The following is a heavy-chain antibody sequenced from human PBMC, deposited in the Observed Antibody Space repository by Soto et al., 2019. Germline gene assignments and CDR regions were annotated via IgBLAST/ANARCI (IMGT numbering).Heavy chain of an antibody. CDR2: INDSGST. CDR3: QGGDF. J-gene: IGHJ4*02. V-gene: IGHV4-34*01. Sequence: SETLSLTCAVSGGSFRGYFWSWIRQSPDKGLEWIGEINDSGSTYYNPSFKSRLTISVDTSKSQISLTLTSVTAADSAVYYCQGGDFWGQGTRVTVSS. D-gene: IGHD3-16*01. CDR1: GGSFRGYF.